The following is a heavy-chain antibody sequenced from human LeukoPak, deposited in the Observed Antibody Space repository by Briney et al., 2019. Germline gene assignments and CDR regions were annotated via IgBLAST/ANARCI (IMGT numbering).Heavy chain of an antibody. V-gene: IGHV5-51*01. CDR2: IYPSDSGT. CDR1: GYSFTSYW. CDR3: ARLSAYEGAFDI. Sequence: RGESLKISCKGSGYSFTSYWIGWVRRMPGKGLEWMGIIYPSDSGTRYSPSFQGQVTISADKSISTAYLQWSSLKASDTAIYYCARLSAYEGAFDIWGQGTMVNVSS. D-gene: IGHD3-16*01. J-gene: IGHJ3*02.